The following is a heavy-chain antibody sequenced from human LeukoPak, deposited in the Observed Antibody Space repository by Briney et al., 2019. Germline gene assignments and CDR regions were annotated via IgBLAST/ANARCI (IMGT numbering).Heavy chain of an antibody. Sequence: GGSLRLSCAASGFIFSNYGMNWVRQAPGKGLEWVSVIYSGGSTYYADSVKGRFTISRDNSKNTLYLQMNSLRAEDTAVYYCARDPGGMDVWGQGTTVTVSS. V-gene: IGHV3-53*01. CDR3: ARDPGGMDV. CDR2: IYSGGST. CDR1: GFIFSNYG. J-gene: IGHJ6*02.